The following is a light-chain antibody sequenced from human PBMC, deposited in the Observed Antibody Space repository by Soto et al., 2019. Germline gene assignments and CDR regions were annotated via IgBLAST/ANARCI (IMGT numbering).Light chain of an antibody. Sequence: QSVLTQPPSVSGAPGQRVTISCTGSSSNIGAGYDVHWYQQLPGTAPKLLIYGNSNRPSGVPDRFSGSKSGTSASLAITGRQAEDEAEYYCQSYDSSLSGYVFGTGTKLTVL. V-gene: IGLV1-40*01. CDR1: SSNIGAGYD. CDR2: GNS. J-gene: IGLJ1*01. CDR3: QSYDSSLSGYV.